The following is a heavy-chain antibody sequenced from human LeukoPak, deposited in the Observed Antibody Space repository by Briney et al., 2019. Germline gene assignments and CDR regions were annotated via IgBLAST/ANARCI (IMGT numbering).Heavy chain of an antibody. J-gene: IGHJ4*02. V-gene: IGHV3-48*03. Sequence: GGSLSPSCVVSGIAFRTEVMNWVRQTPAKVLEWLAYISNSGSPVHYADSVKGRFTISRDNAKNSVYLQMNSLRAEDTAIYFCARGGNYAPFDYWGQGVLVAVSS. CDR3: ARGGNYAPFDY. CDR2: ISNSGSPV. CDR1: GIAFRTEV. D-gene: IGHD1-26*01.